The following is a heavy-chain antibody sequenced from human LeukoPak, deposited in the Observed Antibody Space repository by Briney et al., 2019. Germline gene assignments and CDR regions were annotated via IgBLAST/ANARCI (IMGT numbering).Heavy chain of an antibody. Sequence: SETLSLTCAVYGGSFSGYYWSWIRQPPGKGLEWIAEINHSGSTNYNPSLKSRVTISVDTSKNQFSLKLSSVTAADTAVYYCARALRSRYYDFWSGYYTGDYYYYYYMDVWGKGTTVTVSS. CDR2: INHSGST. J-gene: IGHJ6*03. CDR1: GGSFSGYY. CDR3: ARALRSRYYDFWSGYYTGDYYYYYYMDV. V-gene: IGHV4-34*01. D-gene: IGHD3-3*01.